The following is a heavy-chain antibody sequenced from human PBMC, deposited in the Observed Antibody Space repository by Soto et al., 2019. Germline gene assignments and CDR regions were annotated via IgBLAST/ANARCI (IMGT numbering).Heavy chain of an antibody. V-gene: IGHV4-59*01. CDR1: TGSMRTYY. CDR2: ISHTGRT. J-gene: IGHJ4*02. D-gene: IGHD4-17*01. CDR3: ARDDTTGLFDF. Sequence: TSETLSLTCSLSTGSMRTYYWTWIRQSPGKGLEWIGQISHTGRTKYNPSLESRVTISVDTSRKQFSLKLTSVTAADTALYYCARDDTTGLFDFWGQGTLVTVSS.